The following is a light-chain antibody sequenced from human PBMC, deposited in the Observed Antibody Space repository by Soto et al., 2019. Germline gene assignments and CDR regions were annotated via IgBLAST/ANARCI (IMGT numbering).Light chain of an antibody. V-gene: IGKV1-33*01. Sequence: DIQMTQSPSSLSASVGNRVTITCQASRDISIYLNWYQQKPGNPPKPLVYDASNLQTGVPSRFSGSGSGTHFTFTISSLQPEDIATYYCQQYDNFPPYTFGQGTKLEIK. CDR1: RDISIY. CDR2: DAS. J-gene: IGKJ2*01. CDR3: QQYDNFPPYT.